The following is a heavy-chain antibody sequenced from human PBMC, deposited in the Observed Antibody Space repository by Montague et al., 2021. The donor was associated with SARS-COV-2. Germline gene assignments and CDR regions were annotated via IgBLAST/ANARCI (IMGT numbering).Heavy chain of an antibody. V-gene: IGHV3-33*01. CDR1: EFTFSSYG. D-gene: IGHD3-22*01. J-gene: IGHJ6*02. Sequence: SLRLSCAASEFTFSSYGMHWVRQAPGKGLEWVAVIWYDGSNKYYADSVKGRFTISRDNSKNTLYLQMNSLRAEDTAVYYCARDLFRYDSSGYYYPNYYYYGMDVWGQGTTVTVSS. CDR2: IWYDGSNK. CDR3: ARDLFRYDSSGYYYPNYYYYGMDV.